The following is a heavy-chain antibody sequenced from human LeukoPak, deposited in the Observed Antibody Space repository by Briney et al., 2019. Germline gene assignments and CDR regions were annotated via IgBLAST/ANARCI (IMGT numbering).Heavy chain of an antibody. V-gene: IGHV4-61*01. D-gene: IGHD6-19*01. Sequence: PSETLSLTCTVSGGSVSSGSYYWSWIRQPPGKGLEWIGYIYYSGSTYYNPSLKSRVTISVDTSKNQFSLKLSSVTAADTAVYYCARVSIAVAGTFDYWGQGTLVTVSS. CDR2: IYYSGST. J-gene: IGHJ4*02. CDR1: GGSVSSGSYY. CDR3: ARVSIAVAGTFDY.